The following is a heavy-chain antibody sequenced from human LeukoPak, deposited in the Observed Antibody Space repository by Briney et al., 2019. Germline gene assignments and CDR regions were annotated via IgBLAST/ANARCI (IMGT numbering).Heavy chain of an antibody. D-gene: IGHD5-18*01. J-gene: IGHJ6*02. CDR2: ISRNSGSI. CDR3: AKARGYSYGPRYYYYGMDV. CDR1: GFTFDDYA. V-gene: IGHV3-9*01. Sequence: GGSVRLSCAASGFTFDDYAMHWVRQAPGKGLEWVSGISRNSGSIGYADSVKGRFTISRDNAKNSLYLQMNSLRAEDTALYYCAKARGYSYGPRYYYYGMDVWGQGTTVTVSS.